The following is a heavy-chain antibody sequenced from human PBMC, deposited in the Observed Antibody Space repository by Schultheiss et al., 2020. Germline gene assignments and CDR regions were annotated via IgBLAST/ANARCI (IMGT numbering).Heavy chain of an antibody. CDR2: INSDGSRT. V-gene: IGHV3-74*01. Sequence: GGSLRLSCVASGFTFGNAWMSWVRQTPGKGLVWVSRINSDGSRTNYADSVKGRYTISRDNAKNTLYLQMNSLRDEDTAVYYCASNYNYYYYMDVWGKGTTVTVSS. CDR1: GFTFGNAW. J-gene: IGHJ6*03. CDR3: ASNYNYYYYMDV.